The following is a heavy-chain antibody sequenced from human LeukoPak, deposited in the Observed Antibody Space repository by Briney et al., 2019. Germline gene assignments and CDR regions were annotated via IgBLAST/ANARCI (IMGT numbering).Heavy chain of an antibody. Sequence: PSETLSLTCTVSGGSISSGGYYWSWIRQHPGKGLEWIGYIYYSGSTYYNPSLKGRVTISVDTSKNQFSLKLSSVTAADTAVYYCARSMGFPRVLRFLEWLVPFDYWGQGTLVTVSS. CDR3: ARSMGFPRVLRFLEWLVPFDY. CDR2: IYYSGST. J-gene: IGHJ4*02. D-gene: IGHD3-3*01. V-gene: IGHV4-31*03. CDR1: GGSISSGGYY.